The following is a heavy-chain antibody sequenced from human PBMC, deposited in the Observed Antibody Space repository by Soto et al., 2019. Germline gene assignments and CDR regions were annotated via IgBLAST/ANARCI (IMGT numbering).Heavy chain of an antibody. CDR1: GGTFSSYA. D-gene: IGHD6-19*01. CDR2: IIPIFGTA. Sequence: GASVKVSCKASGGTFSSYAISWVRQAPGQGLEWMGGIIPIFGTANYAQKFQGRVTITADESTNTAYMELSSLRSEDTAVYYCARDSRGTVTYFDYWGQGTSVTVSS. J-gene: IGHJ4*02. CDR3: ARDSRGTVTYFDY. V-gene: IGHV1-69*13.